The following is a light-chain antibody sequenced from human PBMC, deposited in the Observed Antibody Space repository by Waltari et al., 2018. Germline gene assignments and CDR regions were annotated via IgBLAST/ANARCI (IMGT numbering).Light chain of an antibody. CDR1: QSITNNY. CDR3: QKYGSTPRP. V-gene: IGKV3-20*01. Sequence: DIVLTQSPGTLPLSPGERASLSCRASQSITNNYLAWYQHIPGQAPRVLIYHASTRANGIPDRFSGSGSGTDFTLTISRLEPEDFAVYYCQKYGSTPRPFGGGTKVEIK. J-gene: IGKJ4*01. CDR2: HAS.